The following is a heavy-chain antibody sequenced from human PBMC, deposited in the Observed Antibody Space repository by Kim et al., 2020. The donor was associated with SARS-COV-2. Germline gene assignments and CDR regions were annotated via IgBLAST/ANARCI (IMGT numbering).Heavy chain of an antibody. CDR3: ARDQCSVASYYYYYYGMDV. CDR1: GYTFTSYG. V-gene: IGHV1-18*04. D-gene: IGHD2-15*01. J-gene: IGHJ6*02. CDR2: ISAYNGNT. Sequence: ASVKVSCKASGYTFTSYGISWVRQAPGQGLEWMGWISAYNGNTNYAQKLQGRVTMTTDTSTSTAYMELRSLRSDDTAVYYCARDQCSVASYYYYYYGMDVWGQGPRSPSP.